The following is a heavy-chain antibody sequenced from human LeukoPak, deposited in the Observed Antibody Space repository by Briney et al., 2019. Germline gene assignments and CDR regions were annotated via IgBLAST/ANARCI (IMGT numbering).Heavy chain of an antibody. D-gene: IGHD3-16*02. CDR2: IKQDGSEK. J-gene: IGHJ4*02. V-gene: IGHV3-7*01. CDR3: ARDGHDYIWGSYLN. CDR1: GFTSSSYW. Sequence: GGSLRLSCAASGFTSSSYWMSWVRQAPGKGLEWVANIKQDGSEKYYVDSVKGRFTISRDNAKNSLYLQMNSLRAEDTAVYYCARDGHDYIWGSYLNWGQGTLVTVSS.